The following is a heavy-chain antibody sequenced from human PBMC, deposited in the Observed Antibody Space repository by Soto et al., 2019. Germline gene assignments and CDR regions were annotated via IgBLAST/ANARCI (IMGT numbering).Heavy chain of an antibody. V-gene: IGHV4-39*01. Sequence: SETLSLTCTVSGGSISSSSYYWGWIRQPPGKGLEWIGSIYYSGSTYYNPSLKSRVTISVDTSKNQFSLKLSSVTAADTAVYYWVRLRITIFGVVISPFDIWGQGTMVTVSS. J-gene: IGHJ3*02. D-gene: IGHD3-3*01. CDR3: VRLRITIFGVVISPFDI. CDR1: GGSISSSSYY. CDR2: IYYSGST.